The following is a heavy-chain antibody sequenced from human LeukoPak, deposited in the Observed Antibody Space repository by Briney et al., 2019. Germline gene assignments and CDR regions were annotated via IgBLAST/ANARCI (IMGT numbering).Heavy chain of an antibody. Sequence: GGSLRLSCAAAGLTFSNYGMHWVRQAPGKGLQWVAYIRYDGRNKYSADSVKGRFTIYRDNSKSTLYLQMNSLRPEDTAVYYCAKGGSNNWSFDNWGQGTLVTVSS. CDR2: IRYDGRNK. CDR1: GLTFSNYG. V-gene: IGHV3-30*02. J-gene: IGHJ4*02. D-gene: IGHD1-1*01. CDR3: AKGGSNNWSFDN.